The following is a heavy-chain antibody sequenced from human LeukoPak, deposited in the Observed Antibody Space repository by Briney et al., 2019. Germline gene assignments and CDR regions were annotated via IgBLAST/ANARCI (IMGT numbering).Heavy chain of an antibody. CDR2: IYYSGST. CDR3: ARLTGTYYGKESFDY. Sequence: SETLSLTCTVSGGSISSYYWSWIRQPPGKGLEWIGYIYYSGSTNYNPSLESRVTISVDTSKNQFSLKLSSVTAADTAVYYCARLTGTYYGKESFDYWGQGTLVTVSS. J-gene: IGHJ4*02. CDR1: GGSISSYY. V-gene: IGHV4-59*01. D-gene: IGHD3-10*01.